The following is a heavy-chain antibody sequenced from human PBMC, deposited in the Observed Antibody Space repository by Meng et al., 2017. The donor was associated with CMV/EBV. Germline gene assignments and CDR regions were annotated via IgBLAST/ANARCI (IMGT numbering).Heavy chain of an antibody. CDR1: GGTFSSYA. V-gene: IGHV1-69*10. D-gene: IGHD2-2*01. J-gene: IGHJ6*02. CDR3: ALGGMVPAAEYGMDV. Sequence: SVKVSCKASGGTFSSYAISWVRQAPGQGLEWMGGIIPILGIANYAQKFQGKVTITADKSTSTAYMELSSLRSEDTAVYYCALGGMVPAAEYGMDVWGQGTTVTVSS. CDR2: IIPILGIA.